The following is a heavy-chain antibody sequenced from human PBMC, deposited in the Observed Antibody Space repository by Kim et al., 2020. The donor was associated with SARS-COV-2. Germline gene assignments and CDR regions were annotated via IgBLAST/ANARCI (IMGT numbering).Heavy chain of an antibody. J-gene: IGHJ3*02. V-gene: IGHV3-21*01. D-gene: IGHD6-13*01. CDR2: ISSSSSYI. CDR1: GFTFSSYS. CDR3: ARERLRVSSFDI. Sequence: GGSLRLSCAASGFTFSSYSMNWVRQAPGKGLEWVSSISSSSSYIYYADSVKGRFTISRDNAKNSLYLQMNSLRAEDTAVYYCARERLRVSSFDIWGQGTMVTVSS.